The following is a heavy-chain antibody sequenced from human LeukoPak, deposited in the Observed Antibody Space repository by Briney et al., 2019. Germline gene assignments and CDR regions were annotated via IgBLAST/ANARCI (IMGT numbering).Heavy chain of an antibody. CDR3: ARGGAFCSITTCHEFDH. CDR2: TNPSTGGT. Sequence: ASVKVSCKTSGYTFTGSYLHWVRQVPGQGLEWMGWTNPSTGGTKSAQHFEGRVTMTRDTSNTTGYLELRSPRLDDTATYYCARGGAFCSITTCHEFDHWGQGTLVIVSS. CDR1: GYTFTGSY. V-gene: IGHV1-2*02. J-gene: IGHJ4*02. D-gene: IGHD2-2*01.